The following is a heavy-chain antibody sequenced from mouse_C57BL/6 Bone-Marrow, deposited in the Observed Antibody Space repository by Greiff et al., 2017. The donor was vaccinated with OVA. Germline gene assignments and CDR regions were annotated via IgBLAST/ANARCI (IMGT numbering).Heavy chain of an antibody. J-gene: IGHJ2*01. CDR2: LNPSTGGT. CDR1: GYSFTGYY. CDR3: ARSEGIYDGYYDYFDY. Sequence: VQLKESGPELVKPGASVKISCKASGYSFTGYYMNWVKQSPEKSLEWIGELNPSTGGTTSNQKFKAKATLTVDKSSSTAYMQLKSLTSEDSAVYYCARSEGIYDGYYDYFDYWGQGTTLTVSS. V-gene: IGHV1-42*01. D-gene: IGHD2-3*01.